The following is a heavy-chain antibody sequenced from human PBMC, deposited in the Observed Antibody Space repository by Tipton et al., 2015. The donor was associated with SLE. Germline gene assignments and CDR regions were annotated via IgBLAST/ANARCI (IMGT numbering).Heavy chain of an antibody. CDR2: IYYSGST. D-gene: IGHD4-17*01. V-gene: IGHV4-30-4*01. Sequence: TLSLTCTVSGGSISSGDYYWSWIRQPPGKGLEWIGYIYYSGSTYYNPSLKSRVTISVDTSKNQFSLKLSSVTAADTAVYYCARVSLRIEAFDIWGQGTMVTVSS. CDR3: ARVSLRIEAFDI. J-gene: IGHJ3*02. CDR1: GGSISSGDYY.